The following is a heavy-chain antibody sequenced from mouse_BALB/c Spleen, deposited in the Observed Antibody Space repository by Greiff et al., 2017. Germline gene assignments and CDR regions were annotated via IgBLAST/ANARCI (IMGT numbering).Heavy chain of an antibody. CDR3: ARSGGYYRYGGPDY. Sequence: EVKVVESGGGLVQPGGSRKLSCAASGFTFSSFGMHWVRPAPEKGLEWVAYISSGSSTIYYADTVKGRFTISRDNPKNTLFLQMTSLRSEDTAMYYCARSGGYYRYGGPDYWGQGTTRTVSS. D-gene: IGHD2-14*01. CDR2: ISSGSSTI. CDR1: GFTFSSFG. V-gene: IGHV5-17*02. J-gene: IGHJ2*01.